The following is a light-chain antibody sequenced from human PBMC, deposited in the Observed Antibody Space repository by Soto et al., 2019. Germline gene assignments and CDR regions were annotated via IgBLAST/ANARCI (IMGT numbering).Light chain of an antibody. J-gene: IGLJ1*01. V-gene: IGLV2-23*02. Sequence: QSALTQPASVSGSPGQSLTISCTGTSSDVGSYNLVSWYQQHPGKAPKLMIYEVSKRPSGVSNRFSGSKSGNTESLTISGLQAEDEADYYCCSYAGSSSLFGTGTKVTVL. CDR3: CSYAGSSSL. CDR1: SSDVGSYNL. CDR2: EVS.